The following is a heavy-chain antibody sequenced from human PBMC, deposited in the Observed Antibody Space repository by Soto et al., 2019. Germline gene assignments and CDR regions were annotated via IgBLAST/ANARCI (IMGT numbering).Heavy chain of an antibody. Sequence: GSLRLSCAASGLIFRTYAMHWVRQAPGKGLEWVSVISFDGSEKHYADSVKGRFTISRDNSNNMFSLQMDSLRADDTAVYYCAREAIAAAGPLDYWGQGTLVTVSS. CDR2: ISFDGSEK. CDR3: AREAIAAAGPLDY. J-gene: IGHJ4*02. D-gene: IGHD6-13*01. CDR1: GLIFRTYA. V-gene: IGHV3-33*01.